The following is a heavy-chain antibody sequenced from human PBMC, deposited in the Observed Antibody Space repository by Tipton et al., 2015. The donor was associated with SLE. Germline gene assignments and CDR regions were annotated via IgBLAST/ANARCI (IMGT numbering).Heavy chain of an antibody. D-gene: IGHD6-25*01. CDR3: ATLVGGYRSASRVVWYFDR. CDR2: IYQEGRT. J-gene: IGHJ2*01. Sequence: GLVKPSETLSLSCNVSGGSISSGVYSWSWIRQPPGKGLEWIGCIYQEGRTAYNPSLKSRVTISADTSKNQVSLKMSYVTAADTAVYYCATLVGGYRSASRVVWYFDRWGRGTLVNVSS. CDR1: GGSISSGVYS. V-gene: IGHV4-30-2*02.